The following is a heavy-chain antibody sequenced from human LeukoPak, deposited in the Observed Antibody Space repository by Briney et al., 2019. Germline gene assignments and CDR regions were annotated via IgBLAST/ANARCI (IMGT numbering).Heavy chain of an antibody. V-gene: IGHV3-23*01. D-gene: IGHD4-11*01. CDR3: AKRRDHSDYPPDFDY. CDR1: GFRFSNYA. Sequence: PGGSLRLSCAASGFRFSNYAMSWVRQAPGKGLEWVSTISDSGVTTYYAGSVKGRFTISRDNSKNTVYLQMNSLRAEDTAIFYCAKRRDHSDYPPDFDYWGQGSLVTVSS. J-gene: IGHJ4*02. CDR2: ISDSGVTT.